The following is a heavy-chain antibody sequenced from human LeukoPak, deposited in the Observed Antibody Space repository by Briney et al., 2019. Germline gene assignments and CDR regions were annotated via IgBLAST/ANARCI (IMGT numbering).Heavy chain of an antibody. D-gene: IGHD4-23*01. CDR3: AKRDYGGPFDY. V-gene: IGHV3-23*01. CDR1: GFTFSSYA. J-gene: IGHJ4*02. CDR2: ISGSGGST. Sequence: GGSLRLSCAASGFTFSSYAMSWVRQAPGKGLEWVSAISGSGGSTYYADSVKGRFTISRDNSKNTLHLQMNSLRAEDKAVYYCAKRDYGGPFDYWGQGTLVTVSS.